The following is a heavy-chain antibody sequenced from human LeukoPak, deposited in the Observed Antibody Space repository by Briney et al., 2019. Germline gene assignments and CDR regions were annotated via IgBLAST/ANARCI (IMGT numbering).Heavy chain of an antibody. CDR1: GFTFDDYG. CDR3: ARDLEFLQQLPTNDAFDI. D-gene: IGHD6-13*01. V-gene: IGHV3-20*01. Sequence: GGSLRLSCAASGFTFDDYGMSWVRQAPGKGLEWVSGINWNGGSTGYADSVKGRFTISRDNAKNSLYLQMNSLRAEDTALYHCARDLEFLQQLPTNDAFDIWGQGTMVTVSS. J-gene: IGHJ3*02. CDR2: INWNGGST.